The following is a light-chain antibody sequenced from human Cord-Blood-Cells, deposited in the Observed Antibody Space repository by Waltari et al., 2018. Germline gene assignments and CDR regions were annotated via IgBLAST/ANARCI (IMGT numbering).Light chain of an antibody. CDR3: SSYTSSSTWV. CDR1: RSDVGGYNY. V-gene: IGLV2-14*03. J-gene: IGLJ3*02. CDR2: DVS. Sequence: QSALTQPASVSGSPGQSLTISCTGPRSDVGGYNYVSWYQQHPGKAPKLMIYDVSNRPSGVSNRFSGSKSGNTASLTISGLQAEDEADYYCSSYTSSSTWVFGGGTKLTVL.